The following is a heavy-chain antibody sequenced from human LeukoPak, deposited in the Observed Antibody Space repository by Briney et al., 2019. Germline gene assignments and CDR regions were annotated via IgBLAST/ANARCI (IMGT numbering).Heavy chain of an antibody. J-gene: IGHJ4*02. D-gene: IGHD5/OR15-5a*01. CDR2: TSGDGITT. V-gene: IGHV3-43*02. CDR3: ARDHVYGGADY. CDR1: GLTFHNYA. Sequence: GGSLRLSCAASGLTFHNYAIHWVRQAPGKGLEWVSLTSGDGITTYFADSVKGRFTISRDNSKSSLFLQMNSLRTEDTALYYCARDHVYGGADYWGQGTLVTVSS.